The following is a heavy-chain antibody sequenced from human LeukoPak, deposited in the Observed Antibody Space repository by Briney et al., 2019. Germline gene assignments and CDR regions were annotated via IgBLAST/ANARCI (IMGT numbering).Heavy chain of an antibody. V-gene: IGHV3-9*01. Sequence: GRSLRLSCAASGFTFDDYAMHWVRQAPGKGLEWVSGISWNSGSIGYADSVKGRFTISRDNSKNTLYLQMNSLRAEDTAVYYCAKDGYSYGPYYYYGMDVWGQGTTVTASS. D-gene: IGHD5-18*01. J-gene: IGHJ6*02. CDR2: ISWNSGSI. CDR3: AKDGYSYGPYYYYGMDV. CDR1: GFTFDDYA.